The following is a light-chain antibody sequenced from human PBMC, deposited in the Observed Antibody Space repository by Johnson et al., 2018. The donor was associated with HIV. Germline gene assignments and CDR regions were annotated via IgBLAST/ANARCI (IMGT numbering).Light chain of an antibody. CDR2: DNN. CDR3: ATWDDTLNGRYV. CDR1: SSNIGNNY. V-gene: IGLV1-51*01. J-gene: IGLJ1*01. Sequence: QSVLTQPPSVSAAPGQKVTISCSGSSSNIGNNYVSWYQQFPGTAPKLLIYDNNKRPSGIPDRFSGSKSGTSASLAISGLQADDEADYYCATWDDTLNGRYVFGTGTRVTVL.